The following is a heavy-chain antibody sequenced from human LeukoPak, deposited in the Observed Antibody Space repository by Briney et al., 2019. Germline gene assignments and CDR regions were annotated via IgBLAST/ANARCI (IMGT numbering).Heavy chain of an antibody. V-gene: IGHV5-51*01. CDR3: ARQFRGGPYYYYGMDV. CDR1: GYSFTSYW. J-gene: IGHJ6*02. Sequence: GESLKISCKGSGYSFTSYWIGWVRQMPGKGLEWMGIIYPGDSDTRYSPSSQGQVTISADKSISTAYLQWSSLKASDTAMYYCARQFRGGPYYYYGMDVWGQGTTVTVSS. CDR2: IYPGDSDT. D-gene: IGHD2-15*01.